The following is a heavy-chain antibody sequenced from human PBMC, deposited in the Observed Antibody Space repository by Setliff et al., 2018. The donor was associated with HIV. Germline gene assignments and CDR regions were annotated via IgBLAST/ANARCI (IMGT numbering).Heavy chain of an antibody. V-gene: IGHV3-48*01. CDR1: GFSFSNYH. Sequence: GGSLRLSCAASGFSFSNYHMHWVRQAPGRGLEWVSFIGRTGTKYYTDSVKGRFTISRDNAKNSLYLQMNSLRAEDTAIYYCARVLENSGSDYWGQGTLVTVSS. CDR2: IGRTGTK. J-gene: IGHJ4*02. D-gene: IGHD6-19*01. CDR3: ARVLENSGSDY.